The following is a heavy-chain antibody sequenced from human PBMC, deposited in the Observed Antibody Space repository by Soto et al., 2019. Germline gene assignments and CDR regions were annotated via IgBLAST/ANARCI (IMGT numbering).Heavy chain of an antibody. CDR2: ISYDGSNQ. D-gene: IGHD3-10*01. V-gene: IGHV3-30*18. J-gene: IGHJ6*02. CDR1: GFIFTSYG. CDR3: AKEKRYYGSGSYFTYYGMDA. Sequence: GGALRLSCAASGFIFTSYGIHWVRQAPAKGLEWVAFISYDGSNQYYGDSVKDRFTISRDNSKNTLYRQMDSLRTEDTAVYYCAKEKRYYGSGSYFTYYGMDAWGQGTTVTVSS.